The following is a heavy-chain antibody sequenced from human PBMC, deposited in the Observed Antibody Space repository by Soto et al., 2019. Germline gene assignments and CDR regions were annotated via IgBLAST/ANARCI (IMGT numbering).Heavy chain of an antibody. Sequence: PGGSLRLSCAASGFTFSSYAVHWVRQAPGKGLEWVAVISYDGSNKYYADSVKGRFTISRDNSKNTLYLQMNSLRAEDTAVYYCARGGSDFWSGYPDYWGQGTLVTVSS. J-gene: IGHJ4*02. CDR2: ISYDGSNK. V-gene: IGHV3-30-3*01. CDR1: GFTFSSYA. D-gene: IGHD3-3*01. CDR3: ARGGSDFWSGYPDY.